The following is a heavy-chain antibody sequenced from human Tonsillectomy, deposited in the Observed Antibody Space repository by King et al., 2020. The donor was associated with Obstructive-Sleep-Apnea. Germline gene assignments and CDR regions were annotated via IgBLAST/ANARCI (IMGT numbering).Heavy chain of an antibody. V-gene: IGHV4-31*03. CDR2: IYYSGST. J-gene: IGHJ4*02. CDR3: ARDGGESYFVDY. Sequence: VQLQESGPGLVKPSQTLSLTCTVSGGSISSGGYYWSWIRQHPGKGLEWIGYIYYSGSTYYNPSLKSRVIISVDTSKNQFSLKLSSVTAADTAVYYCARDGGESYFVDYWGQGTLVTVSS. CDR1: GGSISSGGYY. D-gene: IGHD1-26*01.